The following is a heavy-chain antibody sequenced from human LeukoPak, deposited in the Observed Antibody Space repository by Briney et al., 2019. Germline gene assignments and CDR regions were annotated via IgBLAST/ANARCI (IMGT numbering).Heavy chain of an antibody. CDR3: ARHQYYYDSSGNYGWFDS. V-gene: IGHV5-51*01. D-gene: IGHD3-22*01. J-gene: IGHJ5*01. CDR2: SHPINSDT. Sequence: GESLKISCKGSGFNFTAYWIAWVRRMPGKGLEWMGISHPINSDTKYSPSFQGQVTISADNSSSTAYLQWNSLKASDTAMYYCARHQYYYDSSGNYGWFDSWGQGTLVTVSS. CDR1: GFNFTAYW.